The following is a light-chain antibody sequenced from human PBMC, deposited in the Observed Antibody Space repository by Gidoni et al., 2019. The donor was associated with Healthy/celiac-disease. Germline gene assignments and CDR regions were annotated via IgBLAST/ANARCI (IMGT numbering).Light chain of an antibody. J-gene: IGKJ3*01. Sequence: DIQMTQSPSSLSASVGDRVTITCRASQSISSYLNWYQQKPGKAPKLLIYAASSLQSGVPSRFSGSGSGTDCTLTISSLKPEDFATYYCQQSYSTASVTFGPXTKVDIK. CDR1: QSISSY. CDR2: AAS. CDR3: QQSYSTASVT. V-gene: IGKV1-39*01.